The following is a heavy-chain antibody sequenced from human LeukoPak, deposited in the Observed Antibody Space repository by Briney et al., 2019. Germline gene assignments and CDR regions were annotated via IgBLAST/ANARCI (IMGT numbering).Heavy chain of an antibody. CDR3: AKGPPLYCSGGSCSPSYYFDY. Sequence: GGSLRLSCAASGFTFCSYWMSWVRQAAGKGLELVANIKQDGSEKYYVDSVKGRFTISRDNAKNSLYLQMNSLRAEDTALYYCAKGPPLYCSGGSCSPSYYFDYWGQGTLVTVSS. V-gene: IGHV3-7*03. CDR2: IKQDGSEK. CDR1: GFTFCSYW. D-gene: IGHD2-15*01. J-gene: IGHJ4*02.